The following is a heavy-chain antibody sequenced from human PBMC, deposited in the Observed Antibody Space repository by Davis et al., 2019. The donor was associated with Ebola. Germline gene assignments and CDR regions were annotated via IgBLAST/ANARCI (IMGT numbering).Heavy chain of an antibody. J-gene: IGHJ6*03. V-gene: IGHV3-30-3*01. CDR1: GFSFRYYA. Sequence: GESLKISCAASGFSFRYYAMHWVRQAPGKGLQWMAVISYDGFNTYYADSVKGRFTISRDNSKNTLYLQMDSLRAEDTAVYYCARTPDDSYYYYMDVWGKGTTVTVSS. CDR2: ISYDGFNT. D-gene: IGHD3-3*01. CDR3: ARTPDDSYYYYMDV.